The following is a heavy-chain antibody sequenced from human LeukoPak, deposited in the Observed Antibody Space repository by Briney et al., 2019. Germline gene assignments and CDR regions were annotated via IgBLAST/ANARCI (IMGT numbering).Heavy chain of an antibody. CDR2: ISSSGRTM. CDR1: GFIFSSYE. Sequence: GGSLRLSCAASGFIFSSYEMSWVRQAPGKGLEWVSYISSSGRTMYYADSVKGRFTVSRDNAKNSLYLQMNSLRAEDTAVYYCARDNWNSYYMDVWGKGTTVTVSS. D-gene: IGHD1-20*01. CDR3: ARDNWNSYYMDV. J-gene: IGHJ6*03. V-gene: IGHV3-48*03.